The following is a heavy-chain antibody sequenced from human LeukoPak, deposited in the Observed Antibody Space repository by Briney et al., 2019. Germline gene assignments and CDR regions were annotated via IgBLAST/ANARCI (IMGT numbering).Heavy chain of an antibody. Sequence: QPGGSLRLSCAASGFTFSSYGMHWVRQAPGKGLEWVAVIWYDGSNKYYADSVKGRFTISRDNSKNTLYLQMNSLRAEDTAVYYCAKGPKQWLTLFDYWGQGTLVTVSS. J-gene: IGHJ4*02. CDR3: AKGPKQWLTLFDY. CDR1: GFTFSSYG. CDR2: IWYDGSNK. V-gene: IGHV3-33*06. D-gene: IGHD6-19*01.